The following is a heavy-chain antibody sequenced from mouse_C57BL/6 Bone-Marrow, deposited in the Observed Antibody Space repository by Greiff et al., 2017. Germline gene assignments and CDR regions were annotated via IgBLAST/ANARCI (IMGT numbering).Heavy chain of an antibody. CDR1: GFTFSSYA. CDR3: ARVYGSSGYFDV. D-gene: IGHD1-1*01. V-gene: IGHV5-4*03. Sequence: EVMLVESGGGLVKPGGSLKLSCAASGFTFSSYAMSWVRQTPEKRLEWVATISDGGSYTYYPDNVKGRFTISRDNAKNNLYLQMSHLKSEDTAMYYCARVYGSSGYFDVWGTGTTVTVSS. CDR2: ISDGGSYT. J-gene: IGHJ1*03.